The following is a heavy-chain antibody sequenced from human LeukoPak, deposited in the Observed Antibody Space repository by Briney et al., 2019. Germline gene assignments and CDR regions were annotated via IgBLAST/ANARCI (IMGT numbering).Heavy chain of an antibody. V-gene: IGHV1-18*01. CDR2: VSAYNVNT. CDR3: ARGQSSRYFHMFDY. J-gene: IGHJ4*02. Sequence: ASVKVSCKASGYTFTSYDINWVRQAPGQGLEWMGWVSAYNVNTNYAQKLQGRVTMTTDTSTSTAYMELRSLRSDDTAVYYCARGQSSRYFHMFDYWGQGTLVTVSS. CDR1: GYTFTSYD. D-gene: IGHD3-22*01.